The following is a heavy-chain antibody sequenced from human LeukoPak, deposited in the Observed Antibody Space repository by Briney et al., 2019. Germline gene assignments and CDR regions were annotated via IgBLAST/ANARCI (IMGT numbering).Heavy chain of an antibody. J-gene: IGHJ4*02. CDR2: ISAHNGNT. Sequence: ASVKVSCKASGYTFTSYGISWVRQAPGQGLQWMGWISAHNGNTNYAQKLQGRVTMTIDTSTSTVYMEVRSLRSDDTAVYYCARAGTTLLLDYWGQGTLVTVSS. CDR3: ARAGTTLLLDY. CDR1: GYTFTSYG. D-gene: IGHD4-11*01. V-gene: IGHV1-18*01.